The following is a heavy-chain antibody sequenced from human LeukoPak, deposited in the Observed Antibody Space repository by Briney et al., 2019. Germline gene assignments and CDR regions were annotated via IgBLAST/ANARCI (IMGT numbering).Heavy chain of an antibody. V-gene: IGHV1-2*02. CDR2: IDTNSGGT. Sequence: ASVKVSCMASGYTFTAYYIHWVRQAPGQGLEWMGWIDTNSGGTNYAQKFQGRVTITRDTSIGTAYMELSSLISDDTAVYYCASEAFCAGGSCYLHRVASWGPGTLVTVSS. J-gene: IGHJ4*02. D-gene: IGHD2-15*01. CDR3: ASEAFCAGGSCYLHRVAS. CDR1: GYTFTAYY.